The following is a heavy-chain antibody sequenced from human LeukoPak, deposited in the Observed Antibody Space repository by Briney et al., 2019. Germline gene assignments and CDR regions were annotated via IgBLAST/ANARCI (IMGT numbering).Heavy chain of an antibody. CDR3: ARESPIAAAASFDY. V-gene: IGHV3-30*04. J-gene: IGHJ4*02. D-gene: IGHD6-13*01. CDR1: GFTFSSYA. CDR2: ISYDGSNK. Sequence: PGRSLRLSCAASGFTFSSYAMHWVRQAPGKGLEWVAVISYDGSNKYYADSVKGRFTISRDNSKNTLYLRMNSLRAEDTAVYYCARESPIAAAASFDYWGQGTLVTVSS.